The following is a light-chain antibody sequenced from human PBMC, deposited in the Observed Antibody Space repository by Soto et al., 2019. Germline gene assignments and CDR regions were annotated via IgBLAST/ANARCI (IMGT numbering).Light chain of an antibody. CDR1: QGIGDR. J-gene: IGKJ1*01. CDR2: FAS. V-gene: IGKV1-12*01. Sequence: DIQMTQSPSSVSASVGDRVTLTCRASQGIGDRIAWYQQKPGKVPQLLIYFASTLGSGVPSRFSGSGSGTDFILTIHTLQADDFATYYCLHTYSFPRTFGQGTKADIK. CDR3: LHTYSFPRT.